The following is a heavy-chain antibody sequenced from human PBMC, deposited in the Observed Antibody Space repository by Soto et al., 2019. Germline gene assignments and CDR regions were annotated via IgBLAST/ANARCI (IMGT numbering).Heavy chain of an antibody. CDR1: DDSISRSSYN. D-gene: IGHD3-10*01. CDR3: GSTNYNPSLKSRVTISVDTSKNQFSLKLSSVTAADTAVYYCARHPSCSGGSCYSSPYYYYYMDV. CDR2: ITNNGGT. Sequence: PSETLSLTCSVSDDSISRSSYNWGWLRQSPGEGLEWIASITNNGGTQYNPSLKSRVTIFVDTSKNEFSLKVNSVTAAATYIYYSGSTNYNPSLKSRVTISVDTSKNQFSLKLSSVTAADTAVYYCARHPSCSGGSCYSSPYYYYYMDVWGKGTTVTVSS. V-gene: IGHV4-39*01. J-gene: IGHJ6*03.